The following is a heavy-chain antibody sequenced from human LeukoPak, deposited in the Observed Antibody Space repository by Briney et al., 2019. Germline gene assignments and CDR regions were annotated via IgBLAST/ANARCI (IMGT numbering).Heavy chain of an antibody. J-gene: IGHJ5*02. V-gene: IGHV4-39*01. D-gene: IGHD1-26*01. Sequence: SETLSLTCTVSGGSISSSSYYWGWIRQPPGKGLEWIGSIYYSGSTYYNPSLKSRVTISVDTSKNQFSLKLNSVTAADTAVYYCARHWGSEWELLHWFDPWGQGTLVTVSS. CDR1: GGSISSSSYY. CDR3: ARHWGSEWELLHWFDP. CDR2: IYYSGST.